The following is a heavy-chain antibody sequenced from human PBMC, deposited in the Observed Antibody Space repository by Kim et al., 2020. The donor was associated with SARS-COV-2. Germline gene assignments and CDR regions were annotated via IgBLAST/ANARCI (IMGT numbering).Heavy chain of an antibody. CDR2: IYYSGST. CDR1: GGSISSSGYY. J-gene: IGHJ6*02. CDR3: ATFSYYGSGSHGYYYYYGMDV. V-gene: IGHV4-39*01. Sequence: SETLSLTCTVSGGSISSSGYYWGWIRQPPGKGLEWIGSIYYSGSTYYNPSLKSRVTISVDTSKNQFSLKLSSVTAADTAVYYCATFSYYGSGSHGYYYYYGMDVWGQGTTVTVSS. D-gene: IGHD3-10*01.